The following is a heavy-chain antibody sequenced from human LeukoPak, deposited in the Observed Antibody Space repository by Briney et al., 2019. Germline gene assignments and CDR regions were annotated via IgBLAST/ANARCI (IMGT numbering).Heavy chain of an antibody. Sequence: PSETLSLTCGVYGGSFTAYYWTWIRQSPGEGLEWIGEISHSGSTDYNPSLGSRVTISQDTSRNQFSLKVTSLTAADTAVYYCAREGSNYSNWFDPWGQGTLVTVSS. CDR2: ISHSGST. D-gene: IGHD4-11*01. V-gene: IGHV4-34*01. CDR1: GGSFTAYY. J-gene: IGHJ5*02. CDR3: AREGSNYSNWFDP.